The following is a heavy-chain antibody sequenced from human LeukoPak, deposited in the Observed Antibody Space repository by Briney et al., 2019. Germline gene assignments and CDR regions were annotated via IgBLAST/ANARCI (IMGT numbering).Heavy chain of an antibody. J-gene: IGHJ4*02. CDR1: GYTFTDYF. Sequence: GASVKVSCKASGYTFTDYFLHWVRQAPGQGLEWMGIINPSGLSTIYAQKFQGRVTMTEDTSTDTAYMELSSLRSEDTAVYYCATVPPGTIFGYYFDYWGQGTLVTVSS. CDR2: INPSGLST. CDR3: ATVPPGTIFGYYFDY. D-gene: IGHD3-3*01. V-gene: IGHV1-46*01.